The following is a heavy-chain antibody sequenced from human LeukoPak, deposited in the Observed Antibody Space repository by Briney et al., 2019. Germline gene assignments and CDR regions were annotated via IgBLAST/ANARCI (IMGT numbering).Heavy chain of an antibody. CDR3: ARDGAVGYSSSWFYCYYMDV. J-gene: IGHJ6*03. Sequence: SETLSLTCAVYGGSFSGYYWSWIRQPPGKGLEWIGEINHSGSTNYNPSLKSRVTISVDTSKNQFSLKLSSVTAADTAVYYCARDGAVGYSSSWFYCYYMDVWGKGTTVTVSS. D-gene: IGHD6-13*01. V-gene: IGHV4-34*01. CDR2: INHSGST. CDR1: GGSFSGYY.